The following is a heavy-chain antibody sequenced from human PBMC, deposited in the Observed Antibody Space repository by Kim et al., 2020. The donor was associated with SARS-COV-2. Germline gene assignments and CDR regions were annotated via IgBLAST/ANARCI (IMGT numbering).Heavy chain of an antibody. CDR3: ARHIIGIVGSTSCLNN. D-gene: IGHD2-2*01. CDR2: IDPSDSYT. Sequence: GESLQISCKGSGYSFTSYWISWVRQMPGKGLEWMGRIDPSDSYTNYSPSFQGHVTISADKSISTAYLQWSSLKASDTAMYYCARHIIGIVGSTSCLNNWGQGTLVTVSS. J-gene: IGHJ4*02. CDR1: GYSFTSYW. V-gene: IGHV5-10-1*01.